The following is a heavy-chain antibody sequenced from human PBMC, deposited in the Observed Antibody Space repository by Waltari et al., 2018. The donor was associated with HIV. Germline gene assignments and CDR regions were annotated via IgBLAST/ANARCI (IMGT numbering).Heavy chain of an antibody. CDR3: AMQQVDSSGYYRGWCDY. J-gene: IGHJ4*02. D-gene: IGHD3-22*01. Sequence: APGQGLEWMGGIIPIFGTANYAQKFQGRVTITADESTSTAYMELSSLRSEDTAVYYCAMQQVDSSGYYRGWCDYWGQGTLVTVSS. V-gene: IGHV1-69*01. CDR2: IIPIFGTA.